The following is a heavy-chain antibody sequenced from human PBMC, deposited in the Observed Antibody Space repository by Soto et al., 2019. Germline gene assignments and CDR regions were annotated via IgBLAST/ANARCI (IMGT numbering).Heavy chain of an antibody. CDR3: AAVATPHLGYYYGMGV. CDR2: IVVGSGNT. J-gene: IGHJ6*02. D-gene: IGHD2-15*01. V-gene: IGHV1-58*01. Sequence: GASVKVSCKASGFTFTSSAVQWVRQARGQRLEWMGWIVVGSGNTNYAQKFQERVTITRDMSTSTANMELSSLRSEDTAVYYCAAVATPHLGYYYGMGVWGQGTTVTVSS. CDR1: GFTFTSSA.